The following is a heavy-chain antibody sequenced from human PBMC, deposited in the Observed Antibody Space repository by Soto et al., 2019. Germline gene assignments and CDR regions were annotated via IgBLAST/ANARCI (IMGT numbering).Heavy chain of an antibody. CDR3: ARQSYCSSTSRYTVDS. J-gene: IGHJ4*02. V-gene: IGHV5-51*01. Sequence: PGESLKISCKGSGYSLTSYWIGWMRQTPGKGLEWMGMIYLGDSNTRYSPSFQGQVTISADKSITTAYLQWSSLKASDTAMYYCARQSYCSSTSRYTVDSWGQGTLVTVSS. CDR1: GYSLTSYW. CDR2: IYLGDSNT. D-gene: IGHD2-2*02.